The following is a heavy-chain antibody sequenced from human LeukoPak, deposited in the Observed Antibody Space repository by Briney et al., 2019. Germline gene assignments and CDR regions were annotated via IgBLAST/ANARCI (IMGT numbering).Heavy chain of an antibody. V-gene: IGHV1-2*02. D-gene: IGHD3-22*01. CDR3: ARASYYYDSSGYPGYYFDY. CDR2: INPNSGGT. CDR1: GYTFTDYY. Sequence: ASVKVSCKASGYTFTDYYMHWVRQAPGQGLEWMGWINPNSGGTNYAQKFQGRVTMTRDTSISTAYMELSRLGSDDTAVYYCARASYYYDSSGYPGYYFDYWGQGTLVTVSS. J-gene: IGHJ4*02.